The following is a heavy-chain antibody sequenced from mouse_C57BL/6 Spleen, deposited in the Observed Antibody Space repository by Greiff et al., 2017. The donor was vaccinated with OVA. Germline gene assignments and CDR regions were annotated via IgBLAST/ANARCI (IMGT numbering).Heavy chain of an antibody. CDR3: ARAHITTVVAPYWYFDV. Sequence: EVHLVESGGGLVKPGGSLKLSCAASGFTFSSYAMSWVRQTPEKRLEWVATISDGGSYTYYPDNVKGRFTISRDNAKNNLYLQMSHLKSEDTAMYYCARAHITTVVAPYWYFDVWGTGTTVTVSS. CDR2: ISDGGSYT. CDR1: GFTFSSYA. V-gene: IGHV5-4*01. J-gene: IGHJ1*03. D-gene: IGHD1-1*01.